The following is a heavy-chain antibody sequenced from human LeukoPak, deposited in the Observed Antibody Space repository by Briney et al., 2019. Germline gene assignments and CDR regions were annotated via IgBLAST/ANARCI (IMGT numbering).Heavy chain of an antibody. D-gene: IGHD5-18*01. CDR2: INGSGGST. V-gene: IGHV3-23*01. CDR1: GFTFDHYA. CDR3: AKDLRRGGPIYSYGPWSGRGGIDY. J-gene: IGHJ4*02. Sequence: GGSLRLSCAASGFTFDHYAMSWVRQAPGKGLEWVSAINGSGGSTYYADSVKGRFTISRDNSKNTLYLQMNSLRAEDTAVYYCAKDLRRGGPIYSYGPWSGRGGIDYWGQGTLVTVSS.